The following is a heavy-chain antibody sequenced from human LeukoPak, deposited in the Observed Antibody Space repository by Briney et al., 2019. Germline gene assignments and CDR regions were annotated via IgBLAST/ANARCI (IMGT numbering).Heavy chain of an antibody. CDR2: LYSGDT. V-gene: IGHV4-4*07. J-gene: IGHJ3*02. Sequence: SETLSLTCTDSGGSISNSYWSWIRRPAGKGLEWIGRLYSGDTNYNPSLRSRVSLSEDRSKNQFTLKLTSVTAADTAVYYCAREGSSSGWRPFDIWGQGTVVTVSS. CDR1: GGSISNSY. D-gene: IGHD6-19*01. CDR3: AREGSSSGWRPFDI.